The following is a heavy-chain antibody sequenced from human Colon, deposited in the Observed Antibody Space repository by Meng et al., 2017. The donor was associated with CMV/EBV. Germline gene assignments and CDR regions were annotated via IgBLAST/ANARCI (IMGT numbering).Heavy chain of an antibody. Sequence: VMFSSYSMHWVRQAPGKGLEWVSFISFDGSTEDYADSVKGRFTISRDNSKNTLDLQLNTLRPEDTAVYYCARDPSYDSSGFPDFDFWGQGTLVTVSS. CDR3: ARDPSYDSSGFPDFDF. CDR2: ISFDGSTE. CDR1: VMFSSYS. V-gene: IGHV3-30-3*01. J-gene: IGHJ4*02. D-gene: IGHD3-22*01.